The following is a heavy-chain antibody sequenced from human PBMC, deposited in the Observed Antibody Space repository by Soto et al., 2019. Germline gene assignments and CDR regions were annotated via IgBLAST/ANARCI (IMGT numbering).Heavy chain of an antibody. J-gene: IGHJ4*02. CDR2: IVVGSGNT. D-gene: IGHD3-10*01. V-gene: IGHV1-58*02. CDR1: GFTFTSSA. Sequence: SVKVSCKASGFTFTSSAMQWVRQARGQRLEWIGWIVVGSGNTNYAQKFQERVTITRDMSTSTAYMELSSLRSEDTAVYYCAAVHLYYYGSGSPYYFDYWGQGTLVTVSS. CDR3: AAVHLYYYGSGSPYYFDY.